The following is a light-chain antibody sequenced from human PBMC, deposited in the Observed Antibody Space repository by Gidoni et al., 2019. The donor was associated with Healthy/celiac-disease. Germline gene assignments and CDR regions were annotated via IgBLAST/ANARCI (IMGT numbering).Light chain of an antibody. CDR2: WAS. CDR3: QEYYSIPIT. CDR1: QSVLYSHNNKNY. V-gene: IGKV4-1*01. J-gene: IGKJ5*01. Sequence: DIVMTQSPDSLAVSLGERATINCKSSQSVLYSHNNKNYLAWYQQKPGQTPKLLIYWASTRVSGVPDRFSGSGSGTDFTLTISSLQAEDVAVYYCQEYYSIPITFGQGTRLEIK.